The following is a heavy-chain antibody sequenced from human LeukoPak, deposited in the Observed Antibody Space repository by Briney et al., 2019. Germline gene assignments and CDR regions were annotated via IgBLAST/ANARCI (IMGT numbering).Heavy chain of an antibody. J-gene: IGHJ3*02. CDR1: GYTFTDYY. D-gene: IGHD1-14*01. Sequence: ASVTVSCKASGYTFTDYYMHWVRQAPGQGLEWMGWINPNTGGTNYAQMFRGRVTMTRDTSISTAYMELTGLRSDDTAVYFCARKGGPRVNAFDIWGQGTMVTVSS. CDR2: INPNTGGT. CDR3: ARKGGPRVNAFDI. V-gene: IGHV1-2*02.